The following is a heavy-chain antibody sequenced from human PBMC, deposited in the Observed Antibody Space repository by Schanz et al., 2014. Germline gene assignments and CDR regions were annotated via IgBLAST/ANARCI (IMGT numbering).Heavy chain of an antibody. CDR3: ARPSDSSWYMDV. D-gene: IGHD2-21*02. J-gene: IGHJ6*03. Sequence: EVQLVESGGGLVKPGGSLRLSCAASGFIFSNSWMSWVRQAPGKGLEWVANIKQDGSEKYYVDSVKGRFTISRDNAKNSLYLQMNSLRAEDTAVYYCARPSDSSWYMDVWGKGTTVTVSS. CDR2: IKQDGSEK. V-gene: IGHV3-7*01. CDR1: GFIFSNSW.